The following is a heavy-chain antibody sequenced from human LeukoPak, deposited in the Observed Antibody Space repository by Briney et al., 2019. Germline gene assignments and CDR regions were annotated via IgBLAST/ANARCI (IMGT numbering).Heavy chain of an antibody. D-gene: IGHD5-12*01. CDR1: GFTFSSYE. J-gene: IGHJ4*02. V-gene: IGHV3-48*03. Sequence: GGSLRLSCAASGFTFSSYEMNWVRQAPGKGLEWVSYISSSGSTIYYADSVKGRFTISRDNSKNTLYLQMNSLRAEDTAVYYCAKEIRGYSGYGHFDYWGQGTLVTVSS. CDR2: ISSSGSTI. CDR3: AKEIRGYSGYGHFDY.